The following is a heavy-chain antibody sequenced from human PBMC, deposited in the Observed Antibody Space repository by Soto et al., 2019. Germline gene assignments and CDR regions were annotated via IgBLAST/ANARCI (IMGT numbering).Heavy chain of an antibody. V-gene: IGHV3-23*01. CDR3: AKVSQNYDFWSGWDHQGCLDY. J-gene: IGHJ4*02. Sequence: EVQLLESGGGLVQPGGSLRLSCAASGFTFSSYAMSWVRQAPGKGLEWVSAISGSGGSTYYADSVKGRFTISRDNSENTLYLQMNSMRAEDTAVYYCAKVSQNYDFWSGWDHQGCLDYWGQGTLVTVSS. CDR2: ISGSGGST. CDR1: GFTFSSYA. D-gene: IGHD3-3*01.